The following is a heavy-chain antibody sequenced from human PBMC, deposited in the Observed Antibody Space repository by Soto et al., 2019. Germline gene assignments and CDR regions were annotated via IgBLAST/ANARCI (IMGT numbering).Heavy chain of an antibody. V-gene: IGHV3-30-3*01. CDR2: ISYDGSNK. D-gene: IGHD1-1*01. CDR3: ARDQVYTC. J-gene: IGHJ6*02. CDR1: GFTFSSYA. Sequence: GGSLRLSCAASGFTFSSYAMHWVRQAPGKGLEWVAVISYDGSNKYYADSVKGRFTISRDNSKNTLYLQMNSLRAENTAVYYFARDQVYTCWGQGTTVPVSS.